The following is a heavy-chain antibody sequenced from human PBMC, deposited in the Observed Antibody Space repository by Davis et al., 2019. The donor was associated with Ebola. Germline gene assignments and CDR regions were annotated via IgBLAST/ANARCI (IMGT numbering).Heavy chain of an antibody. V-gene: IGHV3-23*01. CDR2: IGGSGDTA. Sequence: GESLKISCVASGFTFSSYVMGWVRQAPGKGLEWVSRIGGSGDTADYGDSVRGRFTISRDNTKNSLYLQMNSLRDEDTALYYCSRGGAVKFDYWGQGTLVTVSS. CDR3: SRGGAVKFDY. CDR1: GFTFSSYV. J-gene: IGHJ4*02. D-gene: IGHD4-17*01.